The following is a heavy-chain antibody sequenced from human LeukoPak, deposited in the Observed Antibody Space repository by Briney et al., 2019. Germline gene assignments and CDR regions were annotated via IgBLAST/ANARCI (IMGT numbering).Heavy chain of an antibody. CDR2: IWYDGSNR. Sequence: PGGSLRLSCAASGFNFSNYGMHWVRQAPGKGLEWVAVIWYDGSNRYYADSMKGRFTISRDNSKNTLYLQMNSLRAADTAVYSCAKDRAAAGTYSFDYWGQGTLVTVSS. CDR1: GFNFSNYG. V-gene: IGHV3-33*06. J-gene: IGHJ4*02. D-gene: IGHD6-13*01. CDR3: AKDRAAAGTYSFDY.